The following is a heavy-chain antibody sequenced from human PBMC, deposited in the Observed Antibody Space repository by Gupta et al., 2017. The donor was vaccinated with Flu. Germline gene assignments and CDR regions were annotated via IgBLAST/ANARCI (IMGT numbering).Heavy chain of an antibody. Sequence: QVQLQESGPGLVKPSETLSLTCTVSGGSISSYYWSWIRQPPGKGLEWIGYIYYSGRTNDDPALKSRVTISVDTSKNKFALKMSSVPEADKAVYYCASRHRRSPSRDYRGQGTMVTVSS. D-gene: IGHD6-6*01. CDR2: IYYSGRT. V-gene: IGHV4-59*08. CDR3: ASRHRRSPSRDY. CDR1: GGSISSYY. J-gene: IGHJ4*02.